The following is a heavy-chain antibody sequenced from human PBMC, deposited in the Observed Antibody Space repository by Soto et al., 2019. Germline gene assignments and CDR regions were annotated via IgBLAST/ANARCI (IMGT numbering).Heavy chain of an antibody. V-gene: IGHV3-30-3*01. D-gene: IGHD3-10*01. J-gene: IGHJ6*02. Sequence: PGGSLRLSCAASGFTFSSYAMHWVRQDPGKGLEWVAVISYDGSNKYYADSVKGRFTISRDNSKNTLYLQMNSLRAEDTAVYYCARDPGVPYAYLAPHTLPPNYYYYGMEVWGQGTTV. CDR3: ARDPGVPYAYLAPHTLPPNYYYYGMEV. CDR2: ISYDGSNK. CDR1: GFTFSSYA.